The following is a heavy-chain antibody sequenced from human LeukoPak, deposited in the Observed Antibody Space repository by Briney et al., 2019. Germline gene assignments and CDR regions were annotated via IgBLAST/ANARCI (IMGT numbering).Heavy chain of an antibody. CDR1: GYTFIAYY. Sequence: GASVKVSCKASGYTFIAYYMFWVRQAPGQGLEWMGWINPNSGATGHAQKFQGRVTMTRDTSISTSYMEVTGLRSDDTAVYFCARDGYCRGSSCPFQHWGQGTMVTFSS. D-gene: IGHD2-2*03. V-gene: IGHV1-2*02. CDR3: ARDGYCRGSSCPFQH. J-gene: IGHJ1*01. CDR2: INPNSGAT.